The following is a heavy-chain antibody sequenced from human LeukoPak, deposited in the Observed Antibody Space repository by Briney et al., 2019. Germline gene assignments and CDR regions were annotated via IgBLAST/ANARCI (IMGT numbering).Heavy chain of an antibody. J-gene: IGHJ4*02. CDR2: IYTSGST. V-gene: IGHV4-61*02. CDR3: ARSDYVWGSYRYLDY. D-gene: IGHD3-16*02. CDR1: GGSISSGSYY. Sequence: SQTLSLTCTVSGGSISSGSYYWSWIRQPAGKGLEWIGRIYTSGSTNYNPSLKSRVTISVDTSKNQFSLRLSSVTAADTAVYYCARSDYVWGSYRYLDYWGQGTLVTVSS.